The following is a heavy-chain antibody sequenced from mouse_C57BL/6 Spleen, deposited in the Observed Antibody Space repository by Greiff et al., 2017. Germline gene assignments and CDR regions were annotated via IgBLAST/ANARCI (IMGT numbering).Heavy chain of an antibody. Sequence: EVKLMESGPGLVKPSQSLSLTCSVTGYSITSGYYWNWIRQFPGNKLEWMGYISYDGSNNYNPSLKNRISITRDTSKNQFFLKLNSVTTEDTATYYCARVGTWYFDVWGTGTTVTVSS. CDR2: ISYDGSN. J-gene: IGHJ1*03. CDR3: ARVGTWYFDV. V-gene: IGHV3-6*01. CDR1: GYSITSGYY. D-gene: IGHD3-1*01.